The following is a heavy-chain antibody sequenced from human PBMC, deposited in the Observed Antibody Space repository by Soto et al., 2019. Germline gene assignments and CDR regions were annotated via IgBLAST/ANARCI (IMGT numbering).Heavy chain of an antibody. Sequence: ASVKVSCKASGYTFTTYGISWVRQAPGQGLEWMGWISVYNGNTIYAQKLQGRVTMTTDTSTSTAYMELRSLRSGDTAVYYCARDSYCSSTSCYDDYYYYGMDVWGQGTTVTVSS. D-gene: IGHD2-2*01. V-gene: IGHV1-18*01. J-gene: IGHJ6*02. CDR2: ISVYNGNT. CDR1: GYTFTTYG. CDR3: ARDSYCSSTSCYDDYYYYGMDV.